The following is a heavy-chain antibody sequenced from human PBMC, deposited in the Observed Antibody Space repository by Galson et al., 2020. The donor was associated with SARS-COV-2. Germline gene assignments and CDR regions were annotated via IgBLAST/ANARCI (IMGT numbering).Heavy chain of an antibody. CDR3: ATAVLGYCSGGSCFSRNPYYFDY. CDR1: GYTLTELS. CDR2: FDPEDGET. V-gene: IGHV1-24*01. Sequence: ASVKVSCKVSGYTLTELSMHWVRQAPGKGLEWMGGFDPEDGETIYAQKFQGRVTMTEDTSTDTAYMELSSLRSEDTAVYYCATAVLGYCSGGSCFSRNPYYFDYWGQGTLVTVSS. D-gene: IGHD2-15*01. J-gene: IGHJ4*02.